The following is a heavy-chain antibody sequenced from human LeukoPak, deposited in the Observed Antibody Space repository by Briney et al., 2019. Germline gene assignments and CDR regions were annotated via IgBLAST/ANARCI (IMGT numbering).Heavy chain of an antibody. CDR3: ALNPRGYCSGGRCYIGY. CDR2: IYPGDSDT. V-gene: IGHV5-51*01. CDR1: GYSFANYW. J-gene: IGHJ4*02. Sequence: GESLKISCKGSGYSFANYWIGWVRQMPGKGLEWMGIIYPGDSDTRYSPSFQGQVTISADKSISTAYQQWSSLKASDTAMYYCALNPRGYCSGGRCYIGYWGQGTLVTVSS. D-gene: IGHD2-15*01.